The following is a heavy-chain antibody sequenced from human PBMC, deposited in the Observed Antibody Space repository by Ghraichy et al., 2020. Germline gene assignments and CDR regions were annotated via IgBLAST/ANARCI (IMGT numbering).Heavy chain of an antibody. J-gene: IGHJ5*02. CDR2: ISNDGTNK. CDR3: ARDVAPYFDFWSGYPYNWFDP. CDR1: GFTFSSYA. V-gene: IGHV3-30*04. Sequence: GGSLRLSCAASGFTFSSYALHWVRQAPGKGLEWVAVISNDGTNKQYADSVKGRVTISRDNSKNTLYLQMNSLRAEDTAVYYCARDVAPYFDFWSGYPYNWFDPWGQGTLVTVSS. D-gene: IGHD3-3*01.